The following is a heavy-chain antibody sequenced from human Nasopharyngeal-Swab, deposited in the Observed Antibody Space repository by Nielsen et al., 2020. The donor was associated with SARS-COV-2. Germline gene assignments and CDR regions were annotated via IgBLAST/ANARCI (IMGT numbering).Heavy chain of an antibody. J-gene: IGHJ6*02. V-gene: IGHV3-23*01. D-gene: IGHD6-13*01. Sequence: WIRQPPGKGLEWVSAISGSGGSTCYADSVKGRFTISRDNSKNTLYLQMNSLRAKDTAVYYCAKAEGSNNYYYYGMDVWGQGTTVTVSS. CDR2: ISGSGGST. CDR3: AKAEGSNNYYYYGMDV.